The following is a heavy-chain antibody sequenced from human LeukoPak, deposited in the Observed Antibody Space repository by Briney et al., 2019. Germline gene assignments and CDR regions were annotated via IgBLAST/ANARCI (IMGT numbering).Heavy chain of an antibody. CDR1: GGSINGYY. D-gene: IGHD3-10*01. Sequence: SGTLSLTCTVSGGSINGYYWNWIRQPPVKGLEWIGYIYYSGSTNYNPSLKSRVTMSLDTSKNQFSLKLSSVTAADTAVYYCARQTYYASGSYSFLDYWGQGTLVTVSS. CDR3: ARQTYYASGSYSFLDY. CDR2: IYYSGST. V-gene: IGHV4-59*01. J-gene: IGHJ4*02.